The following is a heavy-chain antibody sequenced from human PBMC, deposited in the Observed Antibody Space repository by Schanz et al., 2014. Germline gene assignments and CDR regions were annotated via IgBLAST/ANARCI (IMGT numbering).Heavy chain of an antibody. V-gene: IGHV1-69*02. CDR1: GDTFSKYN. D-gene: IGHD6-19*01. Sequence: QVQLVQSGPEVKKPGSSVKVSCQAFGDTFSKYNIMWVRQVPGQGLEWLGRIMPLRGIGNNAWKFQDRLTITANKSMNITYMELSSRGTEDTAVYYCTRLRRADPNGFDVWGQGTTVTVS. J-gene: IGHJ6*02. CDR2: IMPLRGIG. CDR3: TRLRRADPNGFDV.